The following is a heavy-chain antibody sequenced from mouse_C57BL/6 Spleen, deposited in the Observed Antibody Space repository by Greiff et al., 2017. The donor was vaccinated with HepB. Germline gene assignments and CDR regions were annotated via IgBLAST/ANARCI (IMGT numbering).Heavy chain of an antibody. CDR3: ARYNYGSSYGYFDV. CDR2: IRNKANGYTT. D-gene: IGHD1-1*01. V-gene: IGHV7-3*01. Sequence: EVQLVESGGGLVQPGGSLSLSCAASGFTFTDYYMSWVRQPPGKALEWLGFIRNKANGYTTEYSASVKGRFTISRDNSQSILYLQMNALRAEDSATYYCARYNYGSSYGYFDVWGTGTTVTVSS. J-gene: IGHJ1*03. CDR1: GFTFTDYY.